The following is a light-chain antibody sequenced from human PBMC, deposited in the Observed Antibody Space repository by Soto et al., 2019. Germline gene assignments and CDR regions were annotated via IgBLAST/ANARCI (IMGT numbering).Light chain of an antibody. Sequence: EIVLTQSPATLSLSPGERATLSCRASQSVSSYLAWYQQKPGQAPRLLIYDASNRATGIPARFRGSGSGTEFTLLISSLEPEDFAVYYCQRHINWHPFPFGGGTKVEIK. J-gene: IGKJ4*01. CDR2: DAS. V-gene: IGKV3-11*01. CDR3: QRHINWHPFP. CDR1: QSVSSY.